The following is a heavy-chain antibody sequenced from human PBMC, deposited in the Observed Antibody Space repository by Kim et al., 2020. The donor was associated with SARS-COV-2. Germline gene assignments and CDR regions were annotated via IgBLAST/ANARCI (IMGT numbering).Heavy chain of an antibody. Sequence: ASVKVSCKASGYTFTSYYMHWVRQAPGQGLEWMGIINPSGGSTSYAQKFQGRVTMTRDTSTSTVYMELSSLRSEDTAVYYCARGGVGYYGSGSYKNWFDPWGQGTLVTVSS. CDR2: INPSGGST. V-gene: IGHV1-46*01. J-gene: IGHJ5*02. CDR1: GYTFTSYY. CDR3: ARGGVGYYGSGSYKNWFDP. D-gene: IGHD3-10*01.